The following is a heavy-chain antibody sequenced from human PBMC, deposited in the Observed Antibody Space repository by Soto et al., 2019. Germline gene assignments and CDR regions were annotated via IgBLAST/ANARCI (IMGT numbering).Heavy chain of an antibody. J-gene: IGHJ4*02. CDR2: IGTAGDT. D-gene: IGHD6-19*01. V-gene: IGHV3-13*01. CDR1: GFTFSSYD. CDR3: ARAVAGDYFDY. Sequence: EVQLVESGGGLVQPGGSLRLSCAASGFTFSSYDMHWVRQATGKGLEWVSAIGTAGDTYYPGSVKGRFTISRENAKNSLYRQMNSLRAGDTAVYYCARAVAGDYFDYWGQGTLVTVSS.